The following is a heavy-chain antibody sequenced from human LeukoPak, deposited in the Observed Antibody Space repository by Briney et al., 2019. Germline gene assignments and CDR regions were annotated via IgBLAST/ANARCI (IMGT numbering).Heavy chain of an antibody. Sequence: GGSLRLSCAASGFTFSSYSMNWVRQAPGKGLEWVSAISSNGGTTYYANSVKGRFTISRDNSKNTLYLQMGSLRAEDMAVYYCARGSYCSGGSCYSAYWGQGTLVTVSS. CDR1: GFTFSSYS. CDR2: ISSNGGTT. D-gene: IGHD2-15*01. J-gene: IGHJ4*02. CDR3: ARGSYCSGGSCYSAY. V-gene: IGHV3-64*01.